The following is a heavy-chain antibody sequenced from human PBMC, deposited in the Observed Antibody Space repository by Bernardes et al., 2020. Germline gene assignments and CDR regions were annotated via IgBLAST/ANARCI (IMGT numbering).Heavy chain of an antibody. V-gene: IGHV3-53*01. J-gene: IGHJ4*02. CDR2: IYSGGST. Sequence: GGSLRLSCAASGFTVSSNYMSWVRQAPGKGLEWVSVIYSGGSTYYADSVKGRFTISRDNSKNTLYLQMNSLRAEDTAVYYCASSTGDYVWGSYRSQAYYFDYWGQGTLVTVSS. D-gene: IGHD3-16*02. CDR1: GFTVSSNY. CDR3: ASSTGDYVWGSYRSQAYYFDY.